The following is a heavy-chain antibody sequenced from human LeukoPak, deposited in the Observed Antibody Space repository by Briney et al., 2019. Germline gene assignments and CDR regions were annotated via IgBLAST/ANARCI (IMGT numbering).Heavy chain of an antibody. CDR2: ISAYNGNT. CDR3: ARGSLSSSFDY. Sequence: ASVKVSCKASGYTFTGYYMHWVRQAPGQGLEWMGWISAYNGNTNYAQKLQGRVTMTTDTSTSTAYMELRSLRSDDTAVYYCARGSLSSSFDYWGQGTLVTVSS. D-gene: IGHD6-13*01. CDR1: GYTFTGYY. V-gene: IGHV1-18*04. J-gene: IGHJ4*02.